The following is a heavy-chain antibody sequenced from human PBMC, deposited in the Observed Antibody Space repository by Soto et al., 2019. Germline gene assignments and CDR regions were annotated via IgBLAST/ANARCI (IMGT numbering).Heavy chain of an antibody. D-gene: IGHD3-22*01. Sequence: QITLKESGPTLVKPTQTLTLTCTFSGFSLSTSGVGVGWIRQPPGKALEWLALIYWDHSERYSPSLKSRLSITKDTSRNRVVLTLTNVDPVDTATYYCTHTVRWLYFDVWGRGTLVTVSS. J-gene: IGHJ2*01. CDR2: IYWDHSE. CDR3: THTVRWLYFDV. V-gene: IGHV2-5*02. CDR1: GFSLSTSGVG.